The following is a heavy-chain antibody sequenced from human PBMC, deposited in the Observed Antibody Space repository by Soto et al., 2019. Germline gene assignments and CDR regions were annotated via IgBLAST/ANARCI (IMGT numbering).Heavy chain of an antibody. CDR1: GGSFSGYY. CDR3: ARESHDILTGPPWVWYFDL. CDR2: INDRGSI. Sequence: QVQLQQWVAGPLRPLETLSLTCGVSGGSFSGYYWAWIRQSPGKGLEWIGEINDRGSINYNPSLKSRVSISVLTSKNHSSLNLRSVTAADTAVYYCARESHDILTGPPWVWYFDLWGRGTLVTVSS. V-gene: IGHV4-34*01. J-gene: IGHJ2*01. D-gene: IGHD3-9*01.